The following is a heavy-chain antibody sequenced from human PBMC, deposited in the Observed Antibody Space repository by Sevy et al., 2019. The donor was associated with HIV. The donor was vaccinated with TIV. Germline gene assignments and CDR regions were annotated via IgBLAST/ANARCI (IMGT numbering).Heavy chain of an antibody. Sequence: GGSLRLSCAASGLTFDDYAMHWVRQAPGKGLEWVSCISWNSGSIGYADSVKGRFTISRDNAKNSLYLQMNSLRAEDTALYYCAKYKVRGSIVLNAFDIWGQGTMVTVSS. CDR3: AKYKVRGSIVLNAFDI. V-gene: IGHV3-9*01. J-gene: IGHJ3*02. D-gene: IGHD3-10*01. CDR1: GLTFDDYA. CDR2: ISWNSGSI.